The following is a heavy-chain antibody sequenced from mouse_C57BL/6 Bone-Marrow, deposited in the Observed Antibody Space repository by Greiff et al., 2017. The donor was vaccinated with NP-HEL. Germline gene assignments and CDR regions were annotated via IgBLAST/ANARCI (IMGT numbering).Heavy chain of an antibody. V-gene: IGHV1-20*01. CDR3: ARIPYYYGSSPWFAY. CDR1: GYSFTGYF. J-gene: IGHJ3*01. Sequence: VHLNHPLPYLFNPVDSVKISCKASGYSFTGYFMNWVMQSHGKSLEWIGRINPYNGDTFYNQKFKGKATLTVDKSSSTAHMELRSLTSEDSAVYYCARIPYYYGSSPWFAYWGQGTLVTVSA. CDR2: INPYNGDT. D-gene: IGHD1-1*01.